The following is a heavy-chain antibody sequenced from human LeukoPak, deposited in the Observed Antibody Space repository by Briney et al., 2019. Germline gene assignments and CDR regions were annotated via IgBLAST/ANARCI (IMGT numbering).Heavy chain of an antibody. CDR2: ISGSGGST. J-gene: IGHJ6*02. CDR1: GFTFSSYA. D-gene: IGHD2-2*01. V-gene: IGHV3-23*01. Sequence: GGSLRLSCAASGFTFSSYAMSWVPQAPGKGLEWVSAISGSGGSTYYADSVKGRFTISRDNSKNTLYLQMNSLRAEDTAVYYCAKGLVYCSSTSCHYYYYGMDVWGQGTTVTVSS. CDR3: AKGLVYCSSTSCHYYYYGMDV.